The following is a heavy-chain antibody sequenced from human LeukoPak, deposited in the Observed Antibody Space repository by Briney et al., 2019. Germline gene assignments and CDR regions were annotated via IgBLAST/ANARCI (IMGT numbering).Heavy chain of an antibody. D-gene: IGHD1-1*01. J-gene: IGHJ3*02. CDR2: IEQDGSEK. CDR1: GFTFSSYW. CDR3: ARDRYRLVPYDAFDI. Sequence: GGSLRLSCAASGFTFSSYWMSWVRQAPGKGLEWLANIEQDGSEKYYVDSVKGRFTISRDNAKNSLYLQMNRLRAEDTAVYYCARDRYRLVPYDAFDIWGQGKMVTVSS. V-gene: IGHV3-7*01.